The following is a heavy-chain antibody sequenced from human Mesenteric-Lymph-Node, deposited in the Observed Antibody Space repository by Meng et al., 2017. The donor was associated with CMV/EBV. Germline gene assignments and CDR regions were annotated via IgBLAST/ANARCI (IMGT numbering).Heavy chain of an antibody. V-gene: IGHV4-31*03. CDR2: ISSSGIT. CDR1: GGYISSGGYS. J-gene: IGHJ4*02. Sequence: TASGGYISSGGYSGSWIRQHPVNGLEWIGSISSSGITWYNPSLQSRVTISVDTYNNQFSPRLSSVTAADTAVYYCARDRSGYSLHDYWGQGTLVTVSS. CDR3: ARDRSGYSLHDY. D-gene: IGHD3-3*01.